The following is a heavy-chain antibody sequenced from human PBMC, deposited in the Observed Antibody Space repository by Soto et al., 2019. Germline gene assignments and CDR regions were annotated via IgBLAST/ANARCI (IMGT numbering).Heavy chain of an antibody. CDR3: AIERYCKSTSCYSDYYYGMDV. D-gene: IGHD2-2*01. V-gene: IGHV4-4*02. CDR2: IYHSGST. J-gene: IGHJ6*04. CDR1: GGSISSGNW. Sequence: SETLSLTCAVSGGSISSGNWWRWVRQHPGEGLEWVGEIYHSGSTNYNPSLKRRVTTSVDKSKNQFSLKLSAVTAADTAVYYCAIERYCKSTSCYSDYYYGMDVWAEGTTVTVYS.